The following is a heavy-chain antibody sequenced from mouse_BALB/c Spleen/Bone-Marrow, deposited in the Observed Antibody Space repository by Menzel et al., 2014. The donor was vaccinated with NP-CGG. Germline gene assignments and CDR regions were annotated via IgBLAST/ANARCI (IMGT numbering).Heavy chain of an antibody. J-gene: IGHJ3*01. CDR2: ISDGGSYT. V-gene: IGHV5-4*02. D-gene: IGHD2-4*01. Sequence: EVQRVESGGGLVKPGGSLKLSCAASGFTSSDYYMYWVRQTPEKRLEWVATISDGGSYTYYPDSVKERFTISRDNAKNNLYLQMSSLKSEDTAMYYCARDYDYDPAWFAYWGQGTLVTVSA. CDR3: ARDYDYDPAWFAY. CDR1: GFTSSDYY.